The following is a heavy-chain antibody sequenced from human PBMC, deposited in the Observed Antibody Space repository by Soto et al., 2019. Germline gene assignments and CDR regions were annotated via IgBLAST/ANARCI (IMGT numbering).Heavy chain of an antibody. CDR1: GNTVHSRG. J-gene: IGHJ4*02. CDR3: ARDTLDIDYGEDHFDY. CDR2: TSAYTNKR. Sequence: PVRVSCRPSGNTVHSRGRSWVRQDPGQGLEWVGWTSAYTNKRVYSQQFQGRVTMTTDTSSNTAYLEMTSLKSDDTAVYYCARDTLDIDYGEDHFDYWGQGTLVTVSS. D-gene: IGHD4-17*01. V-gene: IGHV1-18*01.